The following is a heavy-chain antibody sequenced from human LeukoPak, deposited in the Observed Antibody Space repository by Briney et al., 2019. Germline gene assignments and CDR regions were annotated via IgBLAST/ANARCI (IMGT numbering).Heavy chain of an antibody. V-gene: IGHV3-23*01. CDR3: AKDSGRDCSSTSCYIDY. D-gene: IGHD2-2*01. CDR2: ISGSGGST. Sequence: GGSLRLSCAASGFTFSSYAMSWVRQAPGKGLEWVSAISGSGGSTYYADSVKGRFTISRDNSKNTLYLQMNSLRADDTAVYYCAKDSGRDCSSTSCYIDYWGQGTLVTVSS. J-gene: IGHJ4*02. CDR1: GFTFSSYA.